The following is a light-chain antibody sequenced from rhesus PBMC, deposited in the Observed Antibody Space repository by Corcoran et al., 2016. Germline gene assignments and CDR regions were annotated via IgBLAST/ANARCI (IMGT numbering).Light chain of an antibody. J-gene: IGLJ1*01. Sequence: QSALTQPPSVSKSLGQSVTISCTGTSSDIGGYNGGSWYQQHSGTAPRLRIFDVSKRPSGVSDRFSGSNSGNTASLTISGLQAEDETDYYCCSYRGGSTYIFGAGTRLTVL. V-gene: IGLV2-38*01. CDR1: SSDIGGYNG. CDR3: CSYRGGSTYI. CDR2: DVS.